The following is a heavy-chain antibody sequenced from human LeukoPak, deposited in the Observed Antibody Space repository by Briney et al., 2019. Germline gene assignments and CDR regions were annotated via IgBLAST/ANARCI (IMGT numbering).Heavy chain of an antibody. CDR1: GDSISSSNSY. D-gene: IGHD6-6*01. CDR3: ARGHLYSSSSHYFDY. Sequence: SETLSLTCTVSGDSISSSNSYWGWIRQPPGKGLEWIGSIYYSGNTYYNASLKSRVTISVDTSKNQFSLKLSSVTAADTAVYYCARGHLYSSSSHYFDYWGQGTLVTVSS. V-gene: IGHV4-39*07. CDR2: IYYSGNT. J-gene: IGHJ4*02.